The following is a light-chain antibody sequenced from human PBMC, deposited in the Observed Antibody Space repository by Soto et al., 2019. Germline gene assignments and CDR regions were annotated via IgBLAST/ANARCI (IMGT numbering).Light chain of an antibody. CDR2: GAS. CDR1: QGINKF. Sequence: IQLTQSPSSLSASVGDRVTITCRASQGINKFLAWYQQRPGKAPQLLVYGASTLKSGVPSRFSGSGSGTEFTLTISSLQPEDFGTYYCQQLTNFRFTFGQGTKLDIK. J-gene: IGKJ2*01. V-gene: IGKV1-9*01. CDR3: QQLTNFRFT.